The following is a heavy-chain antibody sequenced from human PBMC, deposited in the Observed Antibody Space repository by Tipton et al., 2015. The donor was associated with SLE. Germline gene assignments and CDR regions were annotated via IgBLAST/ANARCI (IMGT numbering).Heavy chain of an antibody. CDR3: ARDLSSSWSDAFDI. Sequence: SLRLSCAASGFTFSSYSMNWVRQAPGKGLEWVSSISSSSSYIYYADSVKGRFTISRDNAKNSLYLQMNSLRAEDTAVYYCARDLSSSWSDAFDIWGQGTMVTVSS. V-gene: IGHV3-21*04. CDR2: ISSSSSYI. D-gene: IGHD6-13*01. CDR1: GFTFSSYS. J-gene: IGHJ3*02.